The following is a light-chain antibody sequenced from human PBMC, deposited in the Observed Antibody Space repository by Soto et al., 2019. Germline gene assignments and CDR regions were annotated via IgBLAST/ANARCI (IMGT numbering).Light chain of an antibody. Sequence: DIQMTQSPSTLSASVGGRVTITCRASQSIASWLAWYQQKPGRAPELLIYDASTLKSGVPTRFSGSGSVTEFTLTISDLQPDDFATYYCQQYNTYEFGQGTKVDIK. CDR1: QSIASW. CDR3: QQYNTYE. J-gene: IGKJ1*01. V-gene: IGKV1-5*01. CDR2: DAS.